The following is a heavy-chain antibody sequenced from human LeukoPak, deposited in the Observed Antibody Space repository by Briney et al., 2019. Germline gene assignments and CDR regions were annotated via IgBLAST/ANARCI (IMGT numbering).Heavy chain of an antibody. CDR1: GGSISSYY. CDR3: GRVRSTVLPKFDY. D-gene: IGHD4-17*01. CDR2: IYYSGST. J-gene: IGHJ4*02. V-gene: IGHV4-59*01. Sequence: PSQTMSLTCTVSGGSISSYYWSWIRQPPGKGLVWIGYIYYSGSTNYNPSLKGRVTISVDTSKNQFSLKLSSVTAADTALNYGGRVRSTVLPKFDYWGQRSLVTVSS.